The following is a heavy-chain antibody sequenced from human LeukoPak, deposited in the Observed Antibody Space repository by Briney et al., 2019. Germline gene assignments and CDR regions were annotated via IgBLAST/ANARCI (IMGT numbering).Heavy chain of an antibody. J-gene: IGHJ4*02. CDR2: IYYSGRT. D-gene: IGHD6-19*01. V-gene: IGHV4-39*01. CDR3: ARHRSPSSLSYFDI. CDR1: GGSISSTDSY. Sequence: SETLSLTCTVSGGSISSTDSYWDWIRQPPGKGLEWIGSIYYSGRTYYNQSLQSRVTVSLDTPNNQFSLKLTSVTAADTAVYYCARHRSPSSLSYFDIWGQGTLVIVSS.